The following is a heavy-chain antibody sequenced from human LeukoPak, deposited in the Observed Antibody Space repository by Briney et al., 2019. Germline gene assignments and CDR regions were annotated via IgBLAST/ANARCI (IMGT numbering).Heavy chain of an antibody. J-gene: IGHJ5*02. CDR2: IYYSGST. CDR1: GGSISSSSYY. D-gene: IGHD3-10*01. CDR3: ARDLYGSGHKLNWFDP. Sequence: PSETLSLTCTVSGGSISSSSYYWGWIRQPPGKGLEWVGSIYYSGSTYYNPSLKSRVTMSVDTSKNQFSLKLSSVTAADTAVYYCARDLYGSGHKLNWFDPWGQGTLVTVSS. V-gene: IGHV4-39*07.